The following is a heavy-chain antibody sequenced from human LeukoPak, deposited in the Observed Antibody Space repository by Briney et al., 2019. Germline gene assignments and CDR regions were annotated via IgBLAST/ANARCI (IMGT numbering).Heavy chain of an antibody. CDR2: INPNSGGT. Sequence: ASVKVSCKASGYTFTGYYMHWVRQAPGQGLEWMGWINPNSGGTNYAQKFQGRVTMTRDTSISTAYMELGRLRSDDTAVYYCARDDQLLYAFDIWGQGTMVTVSS. D-gene: IGHD2-2*01. CDR1: GYTFTGYY. J-gene: IGHJ3*02. V-gene: IGHV1-2*02. CDR3: ARDDQLLYAFDI.